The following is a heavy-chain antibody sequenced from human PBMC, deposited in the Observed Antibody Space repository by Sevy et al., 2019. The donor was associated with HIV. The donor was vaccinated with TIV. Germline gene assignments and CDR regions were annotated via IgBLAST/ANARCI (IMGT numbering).Heavy chain of an antibody. CDR3: GEGGGGANRLLYYGKGG. V-gene: IGHV3-30*18. Sequence: GGSLRLSCAASGFTFSSYGMHWVRQAPGKGLEWVAVISYDGSNKYYADSVKGRFTISRDNSKNTLYLQMNSLRGEDTGGVYLGEGGGGANRLLYYGKGGRGPRTTVTVSS. CDR2: ISYDGSNK. CDR1: GFTFSSYG. D-gene: IGHD3-16*01. J-gene: IGHJ6*01.